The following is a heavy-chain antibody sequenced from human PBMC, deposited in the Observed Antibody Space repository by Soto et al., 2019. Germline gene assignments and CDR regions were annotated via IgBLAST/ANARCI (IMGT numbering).Heavy chain of an antibody. Sequence: ASVKVSCKASGYTFTGYYMHWVRQAPGQGLEWMGWINPNSGGTNYAQKFQGWVTMTRDTSISTAYMELSRLRSDDTAVYYCARDSSSSWGGYYYYGMDVWGQGTTVTVSS. CDR3: ARDSSSSWGGYYYYGMDV. CDR2: INPNSGGT. CDR1: GYTFTGYY. D-gene: IGHD6-6*01. J-gene: IGHJ6*02. V-gene: IGHV1-2*04.